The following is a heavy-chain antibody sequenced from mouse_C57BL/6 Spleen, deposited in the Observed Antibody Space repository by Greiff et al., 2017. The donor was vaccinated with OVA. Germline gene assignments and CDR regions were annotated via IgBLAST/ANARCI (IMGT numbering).Heavy chain of an antibody. CDR2: ISYDGSN. CDR1: GYSITSGYY. V-gene: IGHV3-6*01. J-gene: IGHJ4*01. D-gene: IGHD2-4*01. Sequence: VQLKESGPGLVKPSQSLSLTCSVTGYSITSGYYWNWIRQFPGNKLEWMGYISYDGSNNYNPSLKNRISITRDTSKNQFFLKLNSVTTEDTATYYCARGDDYEGGNAMDYWGQGTSVTVSS. CDR3: ARGDDYEGGNAMDY.